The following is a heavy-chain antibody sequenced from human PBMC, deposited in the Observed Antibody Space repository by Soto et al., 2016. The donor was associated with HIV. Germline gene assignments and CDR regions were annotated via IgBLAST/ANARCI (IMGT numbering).Heavy chain of an antibody. CDR2: ISGSGGST. Sequence: EVQLLESGGDLIQPGGSLRLSCAASGFTFSSYAMSWVRQAPGKGLEWVSAISGSGGSTYYADSVKGRFTISRENSKNTLYLQMNSLRAEDTAIYYCAKHGLFDYWGQGTLVTVSS. CDR1: GFTFSSYA. V-gene: IGHV3-23*01. CDR3: AKHGLFDY. J-gene: IGHJ4*02.